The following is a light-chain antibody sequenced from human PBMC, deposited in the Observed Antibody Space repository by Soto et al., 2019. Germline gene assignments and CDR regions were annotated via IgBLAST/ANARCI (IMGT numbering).Light chain of an antibody. CDR2: DVY. J-gene: IGKJ4*01. CDR3: QQYFDWPLT. Sequence: EIGMTQSRATLSVSPGEGVTLSCRSSQSISDNLAWYHQKPGQTPRLLIYDVYSRASGIPARFSGSSSGTDYTLTISSLQSEDSAVYYCQQYFDWPLTFGGGTNVEI. V-gene: IGKV3-15*01. CDR1: QSISDN.